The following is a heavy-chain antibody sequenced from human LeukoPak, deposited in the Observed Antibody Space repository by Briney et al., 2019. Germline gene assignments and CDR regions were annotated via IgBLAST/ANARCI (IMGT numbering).Heavy chain of an antibody. D-gene: IGHD2-15*01. CDR3: ARLKSRLAGRFDP. J-gene: IGHJ5*02. CDR2: MNPNSGNT. Sequence: EASVKVSCKASGYTFTSYNINWVRQATGQGLEWMGWMNPNSGNTGYAQKFQGRVTMTRNTSISTAYMELSSLRSEDTAVYYCARLKSRLAGRFDPWGQGTLVTVSS. V-gene: IGHV1-8*01. CDR1: GYTFTSYN.